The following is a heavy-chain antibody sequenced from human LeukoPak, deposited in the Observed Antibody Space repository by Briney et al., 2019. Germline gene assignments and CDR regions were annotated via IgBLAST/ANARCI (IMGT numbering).Heavy chain of an antibody. J-gene: IGHJ4*02. D-gene: IGHD7-27*01. CDR3: ARYTGTNWGYSFDY. V-gene: IGHV4-38-2*01. CDR1: GYSISSGYY. Sequence: SETLSLTCAVSGYSISSGYYWSWIRPPPGKGLEWIATIRQSGMTYYNPSLKSRVTISVDTSKNQFSLKLTSVTAAGTAVYYCARYTGTNWGYSFDYWGQGTLVTVSS. CDR2: IRQSGMT.